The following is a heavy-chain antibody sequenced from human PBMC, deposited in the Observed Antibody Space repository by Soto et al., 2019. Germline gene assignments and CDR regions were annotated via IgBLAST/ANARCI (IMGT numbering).Heavy chain of an antibody. CDR1: GFTFSSYW. CDR3: GRFTRRVAGDY. V-gene: IGHV3-7*05. CDR2: IKEDGSET. Sequence: EVQRVESGGDLVQPGGSLRLSCAASGFTFSSYWMSWVRQAPGKGLEWVANIKEDGSETYYVDSVKGRFTISRDNARYSLHLQMNSLRADDSAVYYCGRFTRRVAGDYWGQGTLVTVSS. D-gene: IGHD3-3*01. J-gene: IGHJ4*02.